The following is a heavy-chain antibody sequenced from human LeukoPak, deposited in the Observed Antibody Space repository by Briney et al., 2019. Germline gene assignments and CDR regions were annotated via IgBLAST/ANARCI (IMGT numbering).Heavy chain of an antibody. V-gene: IGHV3-9*01. D-gene: IGHD3-22*01. CDR3: AKSESPHLHYFDNSGSYRNWFDP. CDR2: ISWNSGSI. Sequence: PGGSLRLSCAASGFTLDDYAMHWVRQAPGKGLEWVSGISWNSGSIGYADSVKGRFTISRDNAKNSLYLQMNNLRAEDTAFYYCAKSESPHLHYFDNSGSYRNWFDPWGQGTLVTVSS. CDR1: GFTLDDYA. J-gene: IGHJ5*02.